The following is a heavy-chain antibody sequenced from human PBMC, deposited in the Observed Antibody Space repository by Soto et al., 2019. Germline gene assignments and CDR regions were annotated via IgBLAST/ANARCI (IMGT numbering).Heavy chain of an antibody. CDR1: GGSISSSNW. J-gene: IGHJ6*02. CDR3: ARLYASYGMDV. CDR2: IYHSGST. V-gene: IGHV4-4*02. D-gene: IGHD4-17*01. Sequence: QVQLQESGPGLVKPSGTLSLTCAVSGGSISSSNWWSWVRQPPGKGLEWIGEIYHSGSTNYNPSLKRRVTISVDKSQNQFSLKLNSVTAADTAVYYCARLYASYGMDVWGQGTTVTVSS.